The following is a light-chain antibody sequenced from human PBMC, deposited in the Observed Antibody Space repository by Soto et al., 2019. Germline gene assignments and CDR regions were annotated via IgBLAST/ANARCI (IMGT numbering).Light chain of an antibody. J-gene: IGKJ1*01. V-gene: IGKV2-28*01. CDR3: MQALQTPWT. Sequence: DIVMTQSPLSLPVIPGEPASISCRSSQSLLHSNGYTYLDWYLQKPGQSPQLLIYLGSYRASGVPDRFRGSGSGTDFTLKISRVEAEDVGVYYCMQALQTPWTFGQGTKVEIK. CDR2: LGS. CDR1: QSLLHSNGYTY.